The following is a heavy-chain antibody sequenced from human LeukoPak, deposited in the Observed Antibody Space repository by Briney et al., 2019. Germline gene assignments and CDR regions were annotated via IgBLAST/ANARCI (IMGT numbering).Heavy chain of an antibody. CDR1: GRSLSSYY. J-gene: IGHJ5*02. Sequence: SETLSLTCSVPGRSLSSYYWSWVRQPPGKGLEWNRPFYYSGSLNYNPSLEGRVTISVDTSNSQFSLKLSSVTAADTAVYYCARHQYSSGAPWFDPWGQGTLVTVSS. V-gene: IGHV4-59*08. D-gene: IGHD6-19*01. CDR3: ARHQYSSGAPWFDP. CDR2: FYYSGSL.